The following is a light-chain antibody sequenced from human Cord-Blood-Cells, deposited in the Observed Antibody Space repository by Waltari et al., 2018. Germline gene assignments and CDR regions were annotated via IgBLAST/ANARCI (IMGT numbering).Light chain of an antibody. J-gene: IGLJ2*01. V-gene: IGLV2-14*01. Sequence: QSALTQPASASGSPGQSITISCTGPSSDVGGQHSVSWYQQPPGKAPKLMIYDVSNPPSGVSNRFAGSKSGNTASLTISGLQAEDEADYYCSSYTSSSTLVFGGGTKLTVL. CDR2: DVS. CDR3: SSYTSSSTLV. CDR1: SSDVGGQHS.